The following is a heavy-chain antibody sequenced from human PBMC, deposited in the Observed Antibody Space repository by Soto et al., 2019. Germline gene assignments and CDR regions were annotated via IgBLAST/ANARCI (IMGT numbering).Heavy chain of an antibody. D-gene: IGHD3-3*01. CDR2: IRSKAYGGTT. V-gene: IGHV3-49*03. CDR3: TREHTIFGVVYDALDI. J-gene: IGHJ3*02. Sequence: PGGSLRLSCTASGFTFGDYAMSWFRQAPGKGLEWVGFIRSKAYGGTTEYAASVKGRFTISRDDSKSIAYLQMNSLKTEDTAVYYCTREHTIFGVVYDALDIWGQGTMVTVSS. CDR1: GFTFGDYA.